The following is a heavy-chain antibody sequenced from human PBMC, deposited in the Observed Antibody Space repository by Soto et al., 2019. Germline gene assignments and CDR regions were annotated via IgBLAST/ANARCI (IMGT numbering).Heavy chain of an antibody. V-gene: IGHV1-24*01. J-gene: IGHJ3*02. CDR3: AALHEQHSYDIDGYSYDTLDI. Sequence: ASVKVSCKVSGYTVNELSIHWVRQAPGKGLEWLGGFDPEDGKTIYAQTLQGRLAMTEDTSADTAYMELSSLRSEDTAVYFCAALHEQHSYDIDGYSYDTLDIWGQGTMVTVSS. CDR2: FDPEDGKT. CDR1: GYTVNELS. D-gene: IGHD3-22*01.